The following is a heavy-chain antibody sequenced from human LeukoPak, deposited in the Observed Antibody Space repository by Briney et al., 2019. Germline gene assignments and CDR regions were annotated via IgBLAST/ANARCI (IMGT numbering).Heavy chain of an antibody. CDR1: GFSYA. CDR2: IIDSGDIT. CDR3: AKLGGQEVYNYYVGV. Sequence: GGSLRLSCEASGFSYAMSWVRQAPGKGLEWVSGIIDSGDITYYVNSVKGRFTISRDNSKNTLYLQMNSLRAEDTAVYYCAKLGGQEVYNYYVGVWGKGTTVAVSS. J-gene: IGHJ6*03. V-gene: IGHV3-23*01. D-gene: IGHD3-16*01.